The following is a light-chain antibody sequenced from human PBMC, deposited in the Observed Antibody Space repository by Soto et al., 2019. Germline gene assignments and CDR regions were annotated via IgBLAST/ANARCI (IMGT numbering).Light chain of an antibody. CDR3: HQYNNWPPKYT. CDR1: QSVSTN. CDR2: DAS. J-gene: IGKJ2*01. V-gene: IGKV3-15*01. Sequence: EIVMTQSPATLSVSPGERATLSCRASQSVSTNLAWYQQKPGQAPRLLMYDASTRPTGIPARFSGSGSGTEVTLTISSLQSEDFAVYYCHQYNNWPPKYTFGQGTKLEIK.